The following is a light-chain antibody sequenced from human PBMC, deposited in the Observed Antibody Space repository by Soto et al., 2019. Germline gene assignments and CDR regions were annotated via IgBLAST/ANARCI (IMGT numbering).Light chain of an antibody. Sequence: EIVMTQSPATLSVSPGERATLSCRASQSVGSNLAWYQQKPGRAPRLLIYGASTRATGIPARFSGSGSVTEFTLTISSLQSEDFAVYYCQQYNDWLWTFGQGTKVDIK. J-gene: IGKJ1*01. CDR2: GAS. CDR3: QQYNDWLWT. V-gene: IGKV3D-15*01. CDR1: QSVGSN.